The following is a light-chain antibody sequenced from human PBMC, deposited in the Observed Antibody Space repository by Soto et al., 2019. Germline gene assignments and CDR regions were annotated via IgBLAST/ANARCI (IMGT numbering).Light chain of an antibody. CDR2: DAS. Sequence: GDRVTITCRASQSISSWLAWYQQKPGKAPKLLIYDASSLESGVPSRFSGSGSGTELTLTISSLQPDDFATYYCQQYNSYPLTFGGGTKVDIK. J-gene: IGKJ4*01. V-gene: IGKV1-5*01. CDR1: QSISSW. CDR3: QQYNSYPLT.